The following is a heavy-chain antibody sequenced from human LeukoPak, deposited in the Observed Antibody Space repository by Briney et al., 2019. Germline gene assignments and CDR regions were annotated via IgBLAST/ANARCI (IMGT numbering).Heavy chain of an antibody. CDR3: ARGFTYYYDSSGYPILGY. Sequence: ASVKVSCKASGYSFTSYGITWVRQAPGQGLEWMGWISAYNSNTNYAQTLQDRVTMTTDTPTSTAYMELRSLRSDDTAVYYCARGFTYYYDSSGYPILGYWGQGTLVTVSS. D-gene: IGHD3-22*01. CDR2: ISAYNSNT. J-gene: IGHJ4*02. V-gene: IGHV1-18*01. CDR1: GYSFTSYG.